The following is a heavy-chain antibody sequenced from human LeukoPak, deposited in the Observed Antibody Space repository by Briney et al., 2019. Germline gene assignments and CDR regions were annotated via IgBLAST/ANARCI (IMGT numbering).Heavy chain of an antibody. CDR3: ARQWLVPYYYYMDV. V-gene: IGHV1-69*05. Sequence: SSVKVSCKASGGTFSSYAISWVRQAPGQGLEWMGRIVPIFGTANYAQKFQGRVTITTDESTSTAYMELSSLRSDDTAVYYCARQWLVPYYYYMDVWGKGTTVTVSS. J-gene: IGHJ6*03. CDR2: IVPIFGTA. D-gene: IGHD6-19*01. CDR1: GGTFSSYA.